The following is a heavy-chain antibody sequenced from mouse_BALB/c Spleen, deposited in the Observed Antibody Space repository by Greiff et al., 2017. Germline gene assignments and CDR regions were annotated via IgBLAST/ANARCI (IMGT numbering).Heavy chain of an antibody. V-gene: IGHV1-80*01. CDR3: ANYYGSSSLWYFDV. CDR1: GYAFSSYW. CDR2: IYPGDGDT. D-gene: IGHD1-1*01. J-gene: IGHJ1*01. Sequence: QVQLKQSGAELVRPGSSVKISCKASGYAFSSYWMNWVKQRPGQGLEWIGQIYPGDGDTNYNGKFKGKATLTADKSSSTAYMQLSSLTSEDSAVYYCANYYGSSSLWYFDVWGAGTTVTVSS.